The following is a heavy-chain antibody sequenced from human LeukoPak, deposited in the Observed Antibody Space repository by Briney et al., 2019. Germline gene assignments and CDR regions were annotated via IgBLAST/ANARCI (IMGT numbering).Heavy chain of an antibody. Sequence: ASVKVSCKASGYKFTDHFMYWVRQAPGQGLEWLGWINPHRGNTNYVQKFQGRVTLTRDTSTSTGYMELSGLTSDDTAVYYCARVPYDDYVWGSYRHTFDSWGQGTLVIVSS. CDR1: GYKFTDHF. CDR2: INPHRGNT. V-gene: IGHV1-2*02. J-gene: IGHJ4*02. D-gene: IGHD3-16*02. CDR3: ARVPYDDYVWGSYRHTFDS.